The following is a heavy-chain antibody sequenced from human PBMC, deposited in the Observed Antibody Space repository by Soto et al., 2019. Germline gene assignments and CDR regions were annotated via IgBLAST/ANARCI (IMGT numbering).Heavy chain of an antibody. Sequence: PSETLSLTCAVYGGSFSGCYWSWIRQPPGKGLEWIGEINHSGSTNYNPSLKSRVTISVDTSKNQFSLKLSSVTAADTAVYYCARGVRYYDFWSGPRPLDYWGQGTLVTVSS. CDR3: ARGVRYYDFWSGPRPLDY. V-gene: IGHV4-34*01. CDR2: INHSGST. J-gene: IGHJ4*02. D-gene: IGHD3-3*01. CDR1: GGSFSGCY.